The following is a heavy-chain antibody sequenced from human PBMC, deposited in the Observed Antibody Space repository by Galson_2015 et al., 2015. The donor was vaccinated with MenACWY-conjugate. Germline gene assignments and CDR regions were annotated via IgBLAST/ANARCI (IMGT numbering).Heavy chain of an antibody. V-gene: IGHV3-33*06. Sequence: SLRLSCAASGFAFSDYVMHWVRQAPGKGLEWVAAIWYDGRNKYYEESVKGRFTISRDNSQNTLYLQMNSLRAEDTAVYYCAKSDYDDAGGYGLDVWGQGTTVIASS. CDR2: IWYDGRNK. D-gene: IGHD3-3*01. J-gene: IGHJ6*02. CDR1: GFAFSDYV. CDR3: AKSDYDDAGGYGLDV.